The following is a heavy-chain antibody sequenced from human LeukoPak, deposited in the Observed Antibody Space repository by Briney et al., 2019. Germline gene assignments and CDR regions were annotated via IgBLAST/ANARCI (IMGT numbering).Heavy chain of an antibody. Sequence: ASVKVSCKASGYTFTGYYMHWVRQAPGQGLEWMGWINPNSGGTNYAQKFQGRVTVTRDTSISTAYMELSRLRSDDTAVYYCAREAAAGTGNYYYYMDVWGKGTTVTVSS. D-gene: IGHD6-13*01. CDR2: INPNSGGT. V-gene: IGHV1-2*02. CDR1: GYTFTGYY. J-gene: IGHJ6*03. CDR3: AREAAAGTGNYYYYMDV.